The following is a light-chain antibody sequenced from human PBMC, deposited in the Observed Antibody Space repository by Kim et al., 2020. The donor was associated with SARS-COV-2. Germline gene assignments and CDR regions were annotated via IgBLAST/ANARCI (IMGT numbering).Light chain of an antibody. CDR1: TLRHGY. CDR3: QAWDSGTPI. V-gene: IGLV3-1*01. CDR2: QDS. Sequence: GAPRQQATITCSGDTLRHGYVCWYQQKPGQSPILVIFQDSKRPSGVPERFSGSHLGNTATLTISETQPMDEADYYCQAWDSGTPIFGGGTQLTVL. J-gene: IGLJ2*01.